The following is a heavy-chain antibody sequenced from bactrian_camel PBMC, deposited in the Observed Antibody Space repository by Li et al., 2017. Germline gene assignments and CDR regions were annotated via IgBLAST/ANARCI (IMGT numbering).Heavy chain of an antibody. CDR2: INSGGGST. Sequence: VQLVESGGGSVQAGGSLRLSCAASGFTFRSYAMNWVRQAPGKGLEWVSGINSGGGSTWYADSVKGRFTTSRDNAKNTLYLQMNSLKPEDIAMYYCAADGSRLPPSQLLLSKKYTYWGQGTQVTVS. V-gene: IGHV3S40*01. D-gene: IGHD6*01. J-gene: IGHJ4*01. CDR3: AADGSRLPPSQLLLSKKYTY. CDR1: GFTFRSYA.